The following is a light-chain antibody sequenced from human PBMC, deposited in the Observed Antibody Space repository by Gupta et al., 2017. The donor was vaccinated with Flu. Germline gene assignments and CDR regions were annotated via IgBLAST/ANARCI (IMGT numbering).Light chain of an antibody. V-gene: IGKV1-17*01. CDR3: RRYEKYVIT. CDR2: AAS. CDR1: QDIGED. Sequence: QVSPSPSPLSASVADRVTITCRASQDIGEDLGWYQQKPGKAPRRLIYAASALESAIPSRFSGSGYGTECTLTISSLEPEDFATYYCRRYEKYVITFGHGTKLESK. J-gene: IGKJ3*01.